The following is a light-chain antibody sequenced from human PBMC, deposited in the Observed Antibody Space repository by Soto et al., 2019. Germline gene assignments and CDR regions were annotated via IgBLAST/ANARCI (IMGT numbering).Light chain of an antibody. CDR2: GAS. CDR1: QSVSSN. Sequence: EIVMTQSPATLSVSPGERATLSCRASQSVSSNLAWYQQKPGQAPRLLIYGASTRATGIPARFSGSGSGTEFNLPLSSLQSEDFAVYYCQQYNNWPHPLTFGGGTKVEIK. J-gene: IGKJ4*01. V-gene: IGKV3-15*01. CDR3: QQYNNWPHPLT.